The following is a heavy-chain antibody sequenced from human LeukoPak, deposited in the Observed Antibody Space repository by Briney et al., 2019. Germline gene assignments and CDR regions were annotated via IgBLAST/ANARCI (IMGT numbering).Heavy chain of an antibody. CDR3: AKGKYCSSTSCYDYYYYGMDV. V-gene: IGHV3-23*01. CDR1: GFTFSSYA. D-gene: IGHD2-2*01. J-gene: IGHJ6*02. Sequence: GGSLRLSCAASGFTFSSYAMSWVRQAPGKGLEWVSAISGSGGSTYYADSVKGRFTISRDNSKNMLYLQMNSLRAEDTAVYYCAKGKYCSSTSCYDYYYYGMDVWGQGTTVTVSS. CDR2: ISGSGGST.